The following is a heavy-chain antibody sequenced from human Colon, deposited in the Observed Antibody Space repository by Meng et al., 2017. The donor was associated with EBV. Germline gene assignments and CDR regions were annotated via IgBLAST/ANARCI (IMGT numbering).Heavy chain of an antibody. J-gene: IGHJ4*02. V-gene: IGHV1-2*02. CDR1: GYTFTGYY. CDR2: INPNSGGT. D-gene: IGHD3-22*01. Sequence: AEVKKPGASVKVSCKASGYTFTGYYLHWVRQAPGQGLEWMGWINPNSGGTNYAQKFQGRVTMTRDTSISTAYMEPSRLRSDDTAIYYCAKVRDISSDSSSYYDYWGQGTLVTVSS. CDR3: AKVRDISSDSSSYYDY.